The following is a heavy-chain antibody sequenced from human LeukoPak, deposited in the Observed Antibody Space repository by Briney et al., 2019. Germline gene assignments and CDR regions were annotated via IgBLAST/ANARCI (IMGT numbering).Heavy chain of an antibody. V-gene: IGHV3-48*01. J-gene: IGHJ4*02. CDR3: ARDGAVLRYFDWLPPVGNFDY. Sequence: PAGSLRLSCVASGFTFSSYSMDWVRQAPGKGLEWVSYISSSSSTIYYTDSVKGRFTITRDNAKNPLYLQMNRLRPEDTAVYYCARDGAVLRYFDWLPPVGNFDYWGQGTLVTVSS. CDR2: ISSSSSTI. CDR1: GFTFSSYS. D-gene: IGHD3-9*01.